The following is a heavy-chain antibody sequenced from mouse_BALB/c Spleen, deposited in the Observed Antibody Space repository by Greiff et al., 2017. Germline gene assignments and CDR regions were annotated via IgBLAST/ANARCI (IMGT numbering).Heavy chain of an antibody. V-gene: IGHV5-17*02. J-gene: IGHJ3*01. CDR2: ISSGSSTI. CDR3: ARQGETWFAY. CDR1: GFTFSSFG. Sequence: EVKLVESGGGLVQPGGSRKLSCAASGFTFSSFGMHWVRQAPEKGLEWVAYISSGSSTIYYADTVKGRFTISRDNPTNTLFLQMTSLKSEDAAMYYCARQGETWFAYWGQGTLVTVSA.